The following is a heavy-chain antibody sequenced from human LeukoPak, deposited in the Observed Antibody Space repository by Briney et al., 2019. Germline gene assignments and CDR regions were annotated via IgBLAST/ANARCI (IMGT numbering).Heavy chain of an antibody. CDR2: IYHSGST. J-gene: IGHJ4*02. CDR1: GYSISSGYY. V-gene: IGHV4-38-2*01. Sequence: TSETLSLTCAVSGYSISSGYYWGWIRQPPGKGLEWIGSIYHSGSTYYNPSLKSRVTISVDTSKNQFSLKLSSVTAADTAVYYCARYVVVPAAPPDYWGQGTLVTVSS. D-gene: IGHD2-2*01. CDR3: ARYVVVPAAPPDY.